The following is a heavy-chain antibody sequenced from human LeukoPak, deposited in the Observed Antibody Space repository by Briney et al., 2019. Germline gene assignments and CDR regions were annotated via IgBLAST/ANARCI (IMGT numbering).Heavy chain of an antibody. CDR1: GFTVSSNY. D-gene: IGHD1-26*01. Sequence: GGSLRLSCAVSGFTVSSNYMSWVRQAPGKGLEWVSLIYNDGSTCYADSVKGRFTISRDNSKNTVYLQMNSLRAEDTAVYYCAKDLELAPFDYWGQGTLVTVSS. CDR3: AKDLELAPFDY. J-gene: IGHJ4*02. CDR2: IYNDGST. V-gene: IGHV3-53*01.